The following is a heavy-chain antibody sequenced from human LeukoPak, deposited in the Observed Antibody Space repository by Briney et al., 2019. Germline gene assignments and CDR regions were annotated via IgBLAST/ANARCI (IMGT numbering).Heavy chain of an antibody. Sequence: PGGSLRLSCAASGFTFSSYAMSWVRQAPGKGLEWVSAISGSGGSTYYADSVKGRFTISRDNSKNTLYLQMNSLRAEDTAVYYCAKPIIQDDYEANDYWGQGTLVTVSS. V-gene: IGHV3-23*01. D-gene: IGHD4-17*01. CDR3: AKPIIQDDYEANDY. CDR2: ISGSGGST. CDR1: GFTFSSYA. J-gene: IGHJ4*02.